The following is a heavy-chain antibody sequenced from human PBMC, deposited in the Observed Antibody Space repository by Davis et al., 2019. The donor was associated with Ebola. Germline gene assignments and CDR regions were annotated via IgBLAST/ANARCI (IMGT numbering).Heavy chain of an antibody. CDR1: GGSFSGYY. CDR3: ARLGYYGSGSYPPWYFDL. Sequence: SETLSLTCAVYGGSFSGYYWSWIRQPPGKGLEWIGEINHSGSTNYNPSLKSRVTISVDTPKNQFSLKLSSVTAADTAVYYCARLGYYGSGSYPPWYFDLWGRGTLVTVSS. V-gene: IGHV4-34*01. CDR2: INHSGST. J-gene: IGHJ2*01. D-gene: IGHD3-10*01.